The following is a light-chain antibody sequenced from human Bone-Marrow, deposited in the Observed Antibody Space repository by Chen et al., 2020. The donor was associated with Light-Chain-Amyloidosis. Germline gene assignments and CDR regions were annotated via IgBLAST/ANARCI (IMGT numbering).Light chain of an antibody. CDR3: QTWDTGIHV. J-gene: IGLJ1*01. CDR1: SGHDTYA. CDR2: INHDGSH. Sequence: QLLVTQPPSASASLGASVKLTCTLSSGHDTYAIAWHQQQPDKGPRFVMKINHDGSHKKGTGIPDRFTGSSSVSVRYLIISSLPSEDVAFYFCQTWDTGIHVFGRGTKLTVL. V-gene: IGLV4-69*01.